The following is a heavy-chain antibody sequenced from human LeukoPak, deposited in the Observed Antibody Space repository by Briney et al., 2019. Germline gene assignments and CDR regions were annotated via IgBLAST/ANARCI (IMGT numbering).Heavy chain of an antibody. Sequence: GESLKISCKGSGYSFSSYWIGWVRQMPGKGLEWMGIVYPDDSDTRYSPSFQGQVTISADKSVSTAYLQWSSLKASDTAMYYCARHRKDIGFDSWGQGTLVTVSS. V-gene: IGHV5-51*01. D-gene: IGHD2-15*01. CDR1: GYSFSSYW. CDR2: VYPDDSDT. CDR3: ARHRKDIGFDS. J-gene: IGHJ4*02.